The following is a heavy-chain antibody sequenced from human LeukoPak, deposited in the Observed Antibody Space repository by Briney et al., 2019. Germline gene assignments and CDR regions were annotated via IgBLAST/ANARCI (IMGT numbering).Heavy chain of an antibody. CDR2: ITSTGGSA. J-gene: IGHJ6*04. CDR3: AELGITMIGGV. D-gene: IGHD3-10*02. Sequence: GGSLRLSCAASGFSFTNYYMSWIRQAPGKGLEWVSYITSTGGSAFYADSVKGRFTISRDNAKNSLYLQMNSLRAEDTAVYYCAELGITMIGGVWGKGTTVTISS. V-gene: IGHV3-11*04. CDR1: GFSFTNYY.